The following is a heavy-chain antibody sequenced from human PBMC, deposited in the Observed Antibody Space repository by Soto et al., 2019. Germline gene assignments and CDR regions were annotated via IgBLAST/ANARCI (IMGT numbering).Heavy chain of an antibody. CDR3: AIDTSYDFWSGYVGFDP. D-gene: IGHD3-3*01. CDR1: GGSVSSGSHY. CDR2: IYYSGST. Sequence: SETLSLTCTVCGGSVSSGSHYWSWIRQPPXKGLEWIGNIYYSGSTKYNPSLKSRVTISVDRSRNHFSLNLRSVTTADTALYYCAIDTSYDFWSGYVGFDPWGQGTLVTVSS. J-gene: IGHJ5*02. V-gene: IGHV4-61*03.